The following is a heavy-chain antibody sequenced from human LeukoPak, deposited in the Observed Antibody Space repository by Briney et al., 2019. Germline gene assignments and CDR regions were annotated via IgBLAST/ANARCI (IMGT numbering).Heavy chain of an antibody. V-gene: IGHV3-23*01. CDR3: ARVDLKGGYSYGYEGYYYFDY. CDR2: ISGSGGST. J-gene: IGHJ4*02. CDR1: GFTFSSYA. D-gene: IGHD5-18*01. Sequence: GGSLRLSCAASGFTFSSYAMSWVRQAPGKGLEWVSAISGSGGSTYYADSVKGRFTISRDNSKNTLYLQMNSLRAEDTAVYYCARVDLKGGYSYGYEGYYYFDYWGQGTLVTVSS.